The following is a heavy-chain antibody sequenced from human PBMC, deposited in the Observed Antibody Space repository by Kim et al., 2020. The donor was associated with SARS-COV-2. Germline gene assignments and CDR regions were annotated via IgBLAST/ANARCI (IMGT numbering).Heavy chain of an antibody. CDR1: GASISSATFY. CDR2: VYYSGSL. J-gene: IGHJ6*02. D-gene: IGHD6-6*01. Sequence: SETLSLTCTVSGASISSATFYWAWIRQPPGKGLEWIGTVYYSGSLYYNPSLKSRVTISIDTSKNQFSLKVSSVTAADTAVYYCARRWSSSVYAMAIWGQGTTVTVSS. V-gene: IGHV4-39*01. CDR3: ARRWSSSVYAMAI.